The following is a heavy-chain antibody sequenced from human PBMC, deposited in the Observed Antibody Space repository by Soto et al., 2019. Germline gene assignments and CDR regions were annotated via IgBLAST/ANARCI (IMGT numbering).Heavy chain of an antibody. J-gene: IGHJ5*02. D-gene: IGHD3-3*01. CDR3: ARHASPLKPIKYDFWSGWTPFDP. Sequence: SETLSLTCTVSGGSISSSSYYWGWIRQPPGKGLEWIGSIYYSGSTYYNPSLKSRVTISVDTSKNQFSLKLSSVTAADTAVYYCARHASPLKPIKYDFWSGWTPFDPWGQGTLVTVSS. V-gene: IGHV4-39*01. CDR1: GGSISSSSYY. CDR2: IYYSGST.